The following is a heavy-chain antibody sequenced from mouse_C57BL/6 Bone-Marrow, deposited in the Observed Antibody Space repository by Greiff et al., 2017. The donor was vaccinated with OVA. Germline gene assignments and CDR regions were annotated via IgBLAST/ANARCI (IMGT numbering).Heavy chain of an antibody. V-gene: IGHV1-59*01. J-gene: IGHJ4*01. CDR3: ASRSNYGAMDY. D-gene: IGHD2-5*01. Sequence: QVHVKQPGAELVRPGTSVKLSCKASGYTFTSYWMHWVKQRPGQGLEWIGVIDPSDSYTNYNQKFKGKATLTVDTSSSTAYMQLSSLTSEDSAVYYCASRSNYGAMDYWGQGTSVTVSS. CDR2: IDPSDSYT. CDR1: GYTFTSYW.